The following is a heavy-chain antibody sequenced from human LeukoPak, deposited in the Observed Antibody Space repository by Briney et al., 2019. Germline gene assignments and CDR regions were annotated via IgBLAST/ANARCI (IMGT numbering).Heavy chain of an antibody. D-gene: IGHD2-2*01. Sequence: SVKVSCKAFVCTFTHYAISWVRLAPGQGLEWLGGIIPIFDSPTYGQKFQDRVTLTTDDSTSTVYLELSSLRSDDTAVYYCARQVVPAGFDDWGQGTLVTVSS. CDR2: IIPIFDSP. J-gene: IGHJ4*02. CDR1: VCTFTHYA. CDR3: ARQVVPAGFDD. V-gene: IGHV1-69*05.